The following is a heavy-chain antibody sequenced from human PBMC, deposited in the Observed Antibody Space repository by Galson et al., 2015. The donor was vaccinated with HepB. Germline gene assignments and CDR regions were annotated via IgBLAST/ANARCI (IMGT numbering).Heavy chain of an antibody. D-gene: IGHD1-26*01. CDR2: IWYDGRNK. J-gene: IGHJ3*02. Sequence: SLRLSCAASGFTFSSYGMHWVRQAPGKGLEWVAVIWYDGRNKYYADSVKGRFTISRDNSKNTLYLQMNSLRAEDTAVYYCARDAREWELQVYDAFDIWGQGTMVTVSS. V-gene: IGHV3-33*01. CDR3: ARDAREWELQVYDAFDI. CDR1: GFTFSSYG.